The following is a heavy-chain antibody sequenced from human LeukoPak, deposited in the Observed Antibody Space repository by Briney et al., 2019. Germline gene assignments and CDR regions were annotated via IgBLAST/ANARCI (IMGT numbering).Heavy chain of an antibody. CDR2: ISAYNGNT. V-gene: IGHV1-18*01. CDR3: ARDTSWDYDFWSGYYTGLCYYYGMDV. Sequence: ASVKVSCKASGYTFTSYGISWVRQAPGQGLEWMGWISAYNGNTNYAQKLQGRVTMTTDTSTSTAYMELRSLRSDDTAVYYCARDTSWDYDFWSGYYTGLCYYYGMDVWGQGTTVTVSS. D-gene: IGHD3-3*01. CDR1: GYTFTSYG. J-gene: IGHJ6*02.